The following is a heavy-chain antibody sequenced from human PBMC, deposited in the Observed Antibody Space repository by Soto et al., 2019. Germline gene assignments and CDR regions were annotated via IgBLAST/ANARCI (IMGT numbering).Heavy chain of an antibody. Sequence: EVQLVESGGGLVQPGGSLRLSCAASGFAFSTYWMSWVRQAPGQGLEWLANIKKDGSEEYYVDSVKGRFTISRDSAKNSLYLQMNSLRAEDTAVYYCATSSDTGYIFDFWGQGTLVTVSS. J-gene: IGHJ4*02. CDR2: IKKDGSEE. CDR3: ATSSDTGYIFDF. V-gene: IGHV3-7*01. CDR1: GFAFSTYW. D-gene: IGHD3-9*01.